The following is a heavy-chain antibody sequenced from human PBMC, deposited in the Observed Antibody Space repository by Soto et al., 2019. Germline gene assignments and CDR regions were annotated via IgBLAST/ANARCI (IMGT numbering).Heavy chain of an antibody. D-gene: IGHD6-19*01. CDR3: ARVSSGWWYLEY. CDR1: GGSIRSPNFS. Sequence: SETLSLTCTVIGGSIRSPNFSWSWIRQHPGKGPEWIGNIYYNGTTTYSPSLESRLTISVDPSKNQFSLTLTSVTAADTAVYYCARVSSGWWYLEYWGQGTLVTVSS. CDR2: IYYNGTT. J-gene: IGHJ4*02. V-gene: IGHV4-31*03.